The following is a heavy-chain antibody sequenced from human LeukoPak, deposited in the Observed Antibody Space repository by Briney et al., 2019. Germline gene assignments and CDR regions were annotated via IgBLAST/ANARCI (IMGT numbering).Heavy chain of an antibody. J-gene: IGHJ4*02. V-gene: IGHV3-49*04. CDR3: IANYYDSSGYPIAYYFDY. CDR1: GINFGDYA. CDR2: IRSKAYGNTT. Sequence: PGGSLRLSCTASGINFGDYAMRWVRQAAGKGRGWVGFIRSKAYGNTTEYAASVKGRFTISRDDSKSMAYLQMNSLKTEDTAVYYCIANYYDSSGYPIAYYFDYWGQGTLVTVSS. D-gene: IGHD3-22*01.